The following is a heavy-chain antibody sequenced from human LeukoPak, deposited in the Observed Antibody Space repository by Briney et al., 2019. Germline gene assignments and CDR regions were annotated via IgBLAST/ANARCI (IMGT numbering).Heavy chain of an antibody. V-gene: IGHV3-23*01. CDR3: AKGGGGHCSGGFCSNFDY. CDR2: ISASGGTT. Sequence: GGSLRLSCAASGFTFTTYAMNWVRQAPGKGLEWVSGISASGGTTYYADSVKGRFTISRDNSKMTLYLQMNSLRGEDTALYYCAKGGGGHCSGGFCSNFDYWGQGALVTVSA. J-gene: IGHJ4*02. CDR1: GFTFTTYA. D-gene: IGHD2-15*01.